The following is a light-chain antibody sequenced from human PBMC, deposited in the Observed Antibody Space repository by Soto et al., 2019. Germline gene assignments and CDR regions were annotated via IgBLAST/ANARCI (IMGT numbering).Light chain of an antibody. CDR1: SGHSSYA. J-gene: IGLJ2*01. Sequence: QLVLTQSPSASASLGASVKLTCILSSGHSSYAIAWHQQQPGKGPRYLMKLSSDGSHSKGDGIPDRFSGSSSGAERYLTISSLQSEDEADYYCQTWDTGARVVFGGGTKLTVL. V-gene: IGLV4-69*01. CDR2: LSSDGSH. CDR3: QTWDTGARVV.